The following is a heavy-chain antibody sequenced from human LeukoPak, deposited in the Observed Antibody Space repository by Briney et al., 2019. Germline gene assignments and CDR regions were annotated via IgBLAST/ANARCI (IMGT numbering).Heavy chain of an antibody. CDR3: ARHRLGRDHYYDSSGSPGDY. CDR1: GYSFTSYW. V-gene: IGHV5-51*01. CDR2: IYPGDSDT. Sequence: GESLKISCKGSGYSFTSYWIGWVRQMPGKGLEWMGIIYPGDSDTRYSPSFQGQVTISADKSISTAYLQWSSLKASDTAMYYCARHRLGRDHYYDSSGSPGDYWGQGTLVTVSS. J-gene: IGHJ4*02. D-gene: IGHD3-22*01.